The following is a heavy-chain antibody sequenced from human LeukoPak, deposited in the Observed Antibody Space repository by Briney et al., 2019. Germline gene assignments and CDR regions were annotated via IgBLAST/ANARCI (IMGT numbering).Heavy chain of an antibody. Sequence: GGSLRLSCAASGFTFSSYGMHWVRQAPGKGLEWVAVISYDGSNKYYADSVKGRFTISRDNAKNSLYLQMNSLRAEDTAVYYCARAEGYCSSTSCYRASYYYYGMDVWGQGTTVTVSS. CDR1: GFTFSSYG. V-gene: IGHV3-30*03. CDR3: ARAEGYCSSTSCYRASYYYYGMDV. CDR2: ISYDGSNK. J-gene: IGHJ6*02. D-gene: IGHD2-2*01.